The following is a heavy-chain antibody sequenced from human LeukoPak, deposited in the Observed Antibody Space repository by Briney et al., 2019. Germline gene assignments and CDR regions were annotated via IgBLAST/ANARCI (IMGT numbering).Heavy chain of an antibody. Sequence: KVSCKASGYTFTGYYMHWVRQASGKGLEWVGRIRSKANSYATAYAASVKGRFTISRDDSKNTAYLQMNSLKTEDTAVYYCTTRSLPVDYWGQGTLVTVSS. V-gene: IGHV3-73*01. J-gene: IGHJ4*02. CDR1: GYTFTGYY. CDR3: TTRSLPVDY. CDR2: IRSKANSYAT.